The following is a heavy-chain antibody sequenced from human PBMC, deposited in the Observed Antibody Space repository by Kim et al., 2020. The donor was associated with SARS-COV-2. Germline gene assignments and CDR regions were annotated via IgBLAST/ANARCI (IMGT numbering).Heavy chain of an antibody. J-gene: IGHJ4*02. CDR2: IKQDGSEK. D-gene: IGHD4-17*01. V-gene: IGHV3-7*01. CDR1: GFTFSRYW. CDR3: ASLERWAFDY. Sequence: GGSLRLSCAASGFTFSRYWMSWVRQAPGKGLEWVANIKQDGSEKYYVDSVKGRFTISRDNAKNSLYLQMNSLRAEDTAVYYCASLERWAFDYWGQGTLVTVSS.